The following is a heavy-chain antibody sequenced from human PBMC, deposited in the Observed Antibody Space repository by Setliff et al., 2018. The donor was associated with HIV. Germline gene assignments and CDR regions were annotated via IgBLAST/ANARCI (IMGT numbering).Heavy chain of an antibody. D-gene: IGHD2-21*02. CDR1: GGSFSGYY. J-gene: IGHJ4*02. CDR2: INHDRTT. V-gene: IGHV4-34*01. Sequence: SETLSLTCAVYGGSFSGYYWSWIRQPPGKGLEWIGEINHDRTTNYNPSLKSRVTISVDTSKNQFSLSLTSVTAADTAVYYCARGVPLLPPHYWGQGTLVTVSS. CDR3: ARGVPLLPPHY.